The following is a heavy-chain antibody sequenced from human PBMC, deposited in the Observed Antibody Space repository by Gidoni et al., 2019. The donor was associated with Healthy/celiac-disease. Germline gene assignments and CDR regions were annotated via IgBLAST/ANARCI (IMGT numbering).Heavy chain of an antibody. CDR2: IIPIFGTA. Sequence: QVQLVQSGAEVKKPGSSVKVSCKASGGTFSRMRPPCVSPIKTQPSGSSPSPHPGQGLEWMGGIIPIFGTANYAQKFQGRVTITADESTSTAYMELSSLRSEDTAVYYCAREFYDRFAFDIWGQGTMVTVSS. CDR1: GGTFSRMRPPCVSPIKT. V-gene: IGHV1-69*01. D-gene: IGHD3-22*01. CDR3: AREFYDRFAFDI. J-gene: IGHJ3*02.